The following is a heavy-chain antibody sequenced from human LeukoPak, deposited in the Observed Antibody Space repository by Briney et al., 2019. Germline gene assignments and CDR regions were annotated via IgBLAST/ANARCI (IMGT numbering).Heavy chain of an antibody. D-gene: IGHD1-7*01. CDR2: IIGSGGST. CDR1: GFTFSIYA. J-gene: IGHJ5*02. V-gene: IGHV3-23*01. Sequence: QTGGSLRLSCAASGFTFSIYAMHWVRQAPGKGLEWVSAIIGSGGSTYYADSVKGRFTNSRDNSKNTLYLQMNSLRAEDTAVYYCAKPHRGTRITGTSNSNWFDPWGQGTLVTVSS. CDR3: AKPHRGTRITGTSNSNWFDP.